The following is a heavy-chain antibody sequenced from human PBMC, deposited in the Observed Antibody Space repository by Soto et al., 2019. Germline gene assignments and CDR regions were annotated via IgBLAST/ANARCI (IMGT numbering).Heavy chain of an antibody. CDR2: ISGSAGSSGP. Sequence: GGSLRLSCVASGFTFITYTMSWVLQAPGKGLEWVSVISGSAGSSGPSYADSVQGRFSISRDNARNTLYLQMNSLGGEDTAMYYCAKARCSTANCYVPEYWGQGTRVTVSS. V-gene: IGHV3-23*01. J-gene: IGHJ4*02. CDR3: AKARCSTANCYVPEY. CDR1: GFTFITYT. D-gene: IGHD2-2*01.